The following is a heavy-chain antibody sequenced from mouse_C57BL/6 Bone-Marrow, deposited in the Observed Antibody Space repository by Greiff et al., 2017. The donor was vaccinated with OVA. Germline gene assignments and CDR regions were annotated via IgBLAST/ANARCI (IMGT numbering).Heavy chain of an antibody. J-gene: IGHJ1*03. D-gene: IGHD2-3*01. Sequence: QVQLQQSGAELVKPGASVKLSCKASGYTFTEYTIHWVKQRSGQGLEWIGWFYPGSGSIKYNEKFKDKATLTADKSSSTVYMELSSLTSEDSAVYVCARNEEDGYYGWYFDVWGKGTTVTVSS. CDR2: FYPGSGSI. V-gene: IGHV1-62-2*01. CDR1: GYTFTEYT. CDR3: ARNEEDGYYGWYFDV.